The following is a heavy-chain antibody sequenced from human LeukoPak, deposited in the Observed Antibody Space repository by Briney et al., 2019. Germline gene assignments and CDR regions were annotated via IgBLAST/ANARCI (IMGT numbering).Heavy chain of an antibody. J-gene: IGHJ4*02. CDR3: AREILAPGKTHDY. Sequence: GGSLRLSCVASGFTFSSYWMHWVRQVPGKGLVWVSRINDDGSATFYADSVKGRFTISRDNAKNTLFLQINSLRAEDTAVYYCAREILAPGKTHDYWGQGTLATVSS. CDR1: GFTFSSYW. V-gene: IGHV3-74*01. CDR2: INDDGSAT.